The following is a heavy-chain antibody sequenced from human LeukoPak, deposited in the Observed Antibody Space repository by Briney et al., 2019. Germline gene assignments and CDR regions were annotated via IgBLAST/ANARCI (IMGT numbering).Heavy chain of an antibody. V-gene: IGHV1-69*04. CDR3: ARVGSLGFFPYYFAY. Sequence: GASVKVSCKASGGTFSSYAISWVRQAPGQGLEWMGRIIPILGIANYAQKFQGRVTITADKSTSTAYMELSSLRSEDTAAYYCARVGSLGFFPYYFAYGGKEPLVTVSS. CDR1: GGTFSSYA. D-gene: IGHD3-16*01. J-gene: IGHJ4*02. CDR2: IIPILGIA.